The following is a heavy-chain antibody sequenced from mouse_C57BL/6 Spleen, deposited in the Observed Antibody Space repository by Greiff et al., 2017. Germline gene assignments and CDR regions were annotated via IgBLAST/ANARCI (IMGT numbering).Heavy chain of an antibody. J-gene: IGHJ4*01. CDR3: ARVSYYGSSYVDYAMDY. Sequence: VKLVESGPGLVAPSQSLSITCTVSGFSLTSYAISWVRQPPGKGLEWLGVIWTGGGTNYNSALKSRLSISKDNSKSQVFLKMNSLQTDDTARYYCARVSYYGSSYVDYAMDYWGQGTSVTVSS. V-gene: IGHV2-9-1*01. D-gene: IGHD1-1*01. CDR2: IWTGGGT. CDR1: GFSLTSYA.